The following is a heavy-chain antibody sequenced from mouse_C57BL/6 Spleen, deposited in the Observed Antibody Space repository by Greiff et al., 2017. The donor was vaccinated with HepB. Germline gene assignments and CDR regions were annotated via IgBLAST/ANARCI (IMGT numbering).Heavy chain of an antibody. CDR2: IDPSDSET. CDR3: ARKGVAEYFDY. D-gene: IGHD1-1*02. Sequence: VQLQQPGAELVRPGSSVKLSCKASGYTFTSYWMHWVKQRPIQGLEWIGNIDPSDSETHYNQKFKDKATLTVDKSSSTAYMQLSSLTSEDSAVYYCARKGVAEYFDYWGQGTTLTVSS. V-gene: IGHV1-52*01. CDR1: GYTFTSYW. J-gene: IGHJ2*01.